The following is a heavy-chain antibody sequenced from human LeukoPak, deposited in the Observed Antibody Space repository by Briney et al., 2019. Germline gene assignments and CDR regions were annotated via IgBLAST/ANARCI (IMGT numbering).Heavy chain of an antibody. CDR3: ARGIDPGYSYGPFDY. D-gene: IGHD5-18*01. V-gene: IGHV3-30-3*01. Sequence: GGSLRLSCAASGFTFSSYAMHWVRQAPGKGLEWAAVISYDGSNKYYADSVKGRFTISRDNSKNTLYLQMNSLRAEDTAVYYCARGIDPGYSYGPFDYWGQGTLVTVSS. J-gene: IGHJ4*02. CDR1: GFTFSSYA. CDR2: ISYDGSNK.